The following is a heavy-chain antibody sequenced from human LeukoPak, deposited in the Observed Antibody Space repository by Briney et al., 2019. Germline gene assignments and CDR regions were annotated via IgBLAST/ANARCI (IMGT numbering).Heavy chain of an antibody. D-gene: IGHD3-22*01. Sequence: GGSLRLSCAASGFTFSSYAMSLVRQAPGKGLEWVSAISGSGGSTYYADSVKGRFTISRDNSKNTLYLQMNSLRAEDTAVYYCAKDVTYYYDSSGYLSPRGQGTLVTVSS. J-gene: IGHJ4*02. CDR1: GFTFSSYA. V-gene: IGHV3-23*01. CDR2: ISGSGGST. CDR3: AKDVTYYYDSSGYLSP.